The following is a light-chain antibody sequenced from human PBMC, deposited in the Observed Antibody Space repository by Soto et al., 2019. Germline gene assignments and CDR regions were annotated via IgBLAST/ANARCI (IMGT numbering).Light chain of an antibody. CDR3: SSYTTRSTYV. Sequence: QLVLTQSPSASASLGASVKLTCTLSSGHSSYAIAWHQKQPGKGPRYLMDLNNDGSHTKGDGIPDRFSGSSSGAERYLTISSLQSEDEADYYCSSYTTRSTYVFGSGTKLTVL. CDR2: LNNDGSH. CDR1: SGHSSYA. V-gene: IGLV4-69*01. J-gene: IGLJ1*01.